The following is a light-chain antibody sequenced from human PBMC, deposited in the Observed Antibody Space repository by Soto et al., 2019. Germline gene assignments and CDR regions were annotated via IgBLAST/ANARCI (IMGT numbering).Light chain of an antibody. J-gene: IGKJ1*01. CDR1: QSVNSN. CDR2: GAS. V-gene: IGKV3-15*01. CDR3: HQYDIWPPWT. Sequence: EIVMTQSPATLSVSPGERATLSCRASQSVNSNLAWYQQKPGQAPRLLIYGASTRATGIPARLSGSGSGTEFTLTISSLQSEDFALYYCHQYDIWPPWTFGQGTKVEIK.